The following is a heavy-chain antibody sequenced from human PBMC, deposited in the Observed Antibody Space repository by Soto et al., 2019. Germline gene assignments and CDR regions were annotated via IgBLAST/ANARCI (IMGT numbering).Heavy chain of an antibody. Sequence: QVHLVQSGAEVKKPGSSVNISCKASGGSFSTYGINWVRKSPGQGLEWMGGIIPASATENSAQKFQGRVTITAXXXTXXAHMQMSSLRSEDTAVYYCATAVTAGIYYNYGMDVWGQGTTVTVSS. D-gene: IGHD6-13*01. CDR1: GGSFSTYG. CDR3: ATAVTAGIYYNYGMDV. V-gene: IGHV1-69*14. J-gene: IGHJ6*02. CDR2: IIPASATE.